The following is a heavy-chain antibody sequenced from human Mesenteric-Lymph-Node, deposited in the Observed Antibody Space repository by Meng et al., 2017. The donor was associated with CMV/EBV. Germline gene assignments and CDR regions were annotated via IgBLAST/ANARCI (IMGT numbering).Heavy chain of an antibody. CDR1: GFTFSSYE. Sequence: GGSLRLSCAASGFTFSSYEMNWVRQAPGKGLEWVSYISSSGSTEYYADSVKGRFTVSRDNIKDSLYLQMNSLRAEDTAVYYCARSRSYFHGSDYWGQGTLVTVSS. V-gene: IGHV3-48*03. D-gene: IGHD3-10*01. CDR2: ISSSGSTE. J-gene: IGHJ4*02. CDR3: ARSRSYFHGSDY.